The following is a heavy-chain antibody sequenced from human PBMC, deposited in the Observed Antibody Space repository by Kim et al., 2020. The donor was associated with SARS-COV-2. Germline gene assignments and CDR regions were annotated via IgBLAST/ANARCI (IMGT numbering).Heavy chain of an antibody. D-gene: IGHD2-15*01. CDR1: GYTLTELS. CDR2: FDPEDGET. Sequence: ASVKVSCKVSGYTLTELSMHWVRQAPGKGLEWMGGFDPEDGETNYAQKFQGRVTMTEDTSTDTAYMELSSLRSEDTAVYYCATPGVAATPTEGFDYWGQGTLVTVSS. J-gene: IGHJ4*02. CDR3: ATPGVAATPTEGFDY. V-gene: IGHV1-24*01.